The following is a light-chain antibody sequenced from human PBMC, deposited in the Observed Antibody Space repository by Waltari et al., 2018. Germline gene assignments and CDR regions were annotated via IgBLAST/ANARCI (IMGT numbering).Light chain of an antibody. CDR2: DAY. V-gene: IGKV3-11*01. CDR1: QTVNEY. CDR3: HVRSNWPPVT. J-gene: IGKJ4*01. Sequence: EIVFTQSPATLSLSPGESAPPSCRASQTVNEYLAWYQQIPGQAPRLLIYDAYNRATGIQARFSGSGSGTDFTLTISSLEPEDFAIYYCHVRSNWPPVTFGGGTKVEIK.